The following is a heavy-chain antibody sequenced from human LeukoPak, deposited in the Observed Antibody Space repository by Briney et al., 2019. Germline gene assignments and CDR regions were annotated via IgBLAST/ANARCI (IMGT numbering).Heavy chain of an antibody. V-gene: IGHV4-39*01. D-gene: IGHD3-10*01. CDR2: IFYSGST. Sequence: SETLSLTCTVSGDSISSSSYYWGWIRQPPGKGLEWIGTIFYSGSTYYNPSLKSRVTISVDTSKNQFSLKLSSVTAEDTAVYYCARQLYSSGSYYAPMDVWGKGTTVTISS. CDR1: GDSISSSSYY. J-gene: IGHJ6*03. CDR3: ARQLYSSGSYYAPMDV.